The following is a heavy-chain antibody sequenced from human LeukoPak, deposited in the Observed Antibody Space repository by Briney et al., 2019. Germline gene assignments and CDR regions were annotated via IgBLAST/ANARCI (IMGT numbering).Heavy chain of an antibody. D-gene: IGHD6-13*01. CDR1: GFTFSSYA. J-gene: IGHJ3*02. Sequence: PGGSLRLSCAASGFTFSSYAMSWVRQAPGKGLEWVSAISGSGGSTYYADSVKGRFTISRDNSKNTLYLQMNSLRAEDTAVYYCAKVASSSWDLGCDAFDIWGQGTMVTVSS. CDR3: AKVASSSWDLGCDAFDI. V-gene: IGHV3-23*01. CDR2: ISGSGGST.